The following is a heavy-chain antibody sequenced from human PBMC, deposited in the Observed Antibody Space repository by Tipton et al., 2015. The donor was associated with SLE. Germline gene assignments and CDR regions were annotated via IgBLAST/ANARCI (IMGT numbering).Heavy chain of an antibody. V-gene: IGHV4-61*09. CDR2: IYTSGST. D-gene: IGHD6-6*01. CDR3: ARLEEEVAFDI. Sequence: TLSLTCTVSGGPISSGSYYWSWIRQPAGKGLEWIGHIYTSGSTNYNPSLKSRVTISVDTSKNQFSLKLSSVTAADTAVYYCARLEEEVAFDIWGQGTMVTVSS. CDR1: GGPISSGSYY. J-gene: IGHJ3*02.